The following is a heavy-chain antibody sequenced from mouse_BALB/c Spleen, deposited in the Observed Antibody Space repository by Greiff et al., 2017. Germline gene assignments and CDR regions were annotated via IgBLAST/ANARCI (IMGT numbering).Heavy chain of an antibody. D-gene: IGHD1-2*01. V-gene: IGHV2-6-5*01. J-gene: IGHJ1*01. Sequence: VMLVESGPGLVAPSQSLSITCTVSGFSLTDYGVSWIRQPPGKGLEWLGVIWGGGSTYYNSALKSRLSISKDNSKSQVFLKMNSLQTDDTAMYYCAKHKVTTARYFDVWGAGTTVTVSS. CDR2: IWGGGST. CDR3: AKHKVTTARYFDV. CDR1: GFSLTDYG.